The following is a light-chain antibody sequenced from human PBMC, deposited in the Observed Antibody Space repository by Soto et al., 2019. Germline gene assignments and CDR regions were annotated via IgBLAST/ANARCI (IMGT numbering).Light chain of an antibody. J-gene: IGKJ4*01. CDR1: QGISSY. V-gene: IGKV1-9*01. CDR3: QQLNSYRALT. Sequence: DIQLTQSPSFLYASVGDRVTITCRASQGISSYLAWYQQKPGKAPKLLIYAASTLQSGVPSRFSGSGSGTEFTLTISSLQPEDFATYYCQQLNSYRALTFGGGTKVEIK. CDR2: AAS.